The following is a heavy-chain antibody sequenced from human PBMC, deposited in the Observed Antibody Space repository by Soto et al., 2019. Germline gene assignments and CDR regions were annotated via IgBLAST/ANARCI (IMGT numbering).Heavy chain of an antibody. J-gene: IGHJ4*02. CDR1: GGTFSTSS. V-gene: IGHV1-69*01. D-gene: IGHD2-15*01. CDR2: IIPIFTRT. Sequence: QLQLVQSGTEVKEPGSSVKVSCKASGGTFSTSSFFWLRQGPGQGLEWMGGIIPIFTRTNFAQKFQGRGTFSADESTRPTYMELRSLTSEDTAIYYCARDVVRSTAGDSWGQGTLVTVSS. CDR3: ARDVVRSTAGDS.